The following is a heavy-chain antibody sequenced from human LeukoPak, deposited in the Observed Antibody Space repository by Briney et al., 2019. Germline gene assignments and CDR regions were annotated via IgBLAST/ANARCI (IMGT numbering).Heavy chain of an antibody. Sequence: SETLSLTCGVSGGSISNTNWWTWVRQPPGKGLEWIGEVNLQGSTNYNPSLKSRVAISVDKSENHISLKLTSVTAADTAVYYCARAPPRIYSIAAVIYYYYGMDVWGQGTTVTVSS. J-gene: IGHJ6*02. CDR3: ARAPPRIYSIAAVIYYYYGMDV. D-gene: IGHD6-13*01. V-gene: IGHV4-4*02. CDR1: GGSISNTNW. CDR2: VNLQGST.